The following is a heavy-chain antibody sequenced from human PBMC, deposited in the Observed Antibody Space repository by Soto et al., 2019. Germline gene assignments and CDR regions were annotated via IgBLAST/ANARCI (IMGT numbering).Heavy chain of an antibody. Sequence: GASVKVSCKASGGTFNSYAISWVRQAPGQGLEWMGGIIPIFGTANYAQKFQGRVTITADESTSTAYMELSSLRSEDTAVYYCARESSSSCLPEGLDMDVWGQGTTVTVSS. J-gene: IGHJ6*02. CDR3: ARESSSSCLPEGLDMDV. CDR1: GGTFNSYA. CDR2: IIPIFGTA. D-gene: IGHD6-13*01. V-gene: IGHV1-69*13.